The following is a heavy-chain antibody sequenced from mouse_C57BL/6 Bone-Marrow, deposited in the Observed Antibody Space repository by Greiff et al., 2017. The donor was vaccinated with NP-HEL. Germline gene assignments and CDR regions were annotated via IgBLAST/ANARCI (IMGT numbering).Heavy chain of an antibody. CDR3: ASHYDGSSSRYWYFDV. CDR2: IRNKANGYTT. CDR1: GFTFTDYY. V-gene: IGHV7-3*01. J-gene: IGHJ1*03. Sequence: EVNLVESGGGLVQPGGSLSLSCAASGFTFTDYYMSWVRQPPGKALEWLGFIRNKANGYTTEYSASLKGRFNISRDNSQSILYLKMNALRAEDSATNYCASHYDGSSSRYWYFDVWGTGTTVTVSS. D-gene: IGHD1-1*01.